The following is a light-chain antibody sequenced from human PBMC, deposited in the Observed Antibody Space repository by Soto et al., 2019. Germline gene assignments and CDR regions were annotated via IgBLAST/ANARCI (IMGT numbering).Light chain of an antibody. J-gene: IGLJ3*02. CDR2: DVI. CDR1: SSDVGGYNY. CDR3: SSYTRSSTRV. Sequence: QSALTQPASVSGSPGQAITIACTGTSSDVGGYNYVSWYQQQPGKAPRLMIYDVINRPSGVSNRFSGSKSGNTASLTISGVQEEDEADYYCSSYTRSSTRVFGGGTKLTVL. V-gene: IGLV2-14*01.